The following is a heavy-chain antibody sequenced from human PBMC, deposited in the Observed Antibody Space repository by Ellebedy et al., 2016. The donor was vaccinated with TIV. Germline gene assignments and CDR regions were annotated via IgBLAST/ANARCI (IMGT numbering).Heavy chain of an antibody. CDR2: IYTSGST. CDR1: GGSISSYY. Sequence: SETLSLTXTVSGGSISSYYWSWIRQPAGKGLEWIGRIYTSGSTNYNPSLKSRVTISVDTSKNQFSLKLSSVTAADTAVYYCARRQLSDYYYGMDVWGQGTTVTVSS. CDR3: ARRQLSDYYYGMDV. J-gene: IGHJ6*02. D-gene: IGHD6-13*01. V-gene: IGHV4-4*07.